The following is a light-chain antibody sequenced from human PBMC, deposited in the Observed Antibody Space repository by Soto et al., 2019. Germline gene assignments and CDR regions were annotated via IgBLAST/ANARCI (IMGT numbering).Light chain of an antibody. CDR1: QTVSSSF. CDR3: QQYYSTPLT. Sequence: EIVLTQSPGTLSLSQGERATLSSRASQTVSSSFFAWYQQTPGQAPRLLVYGASTRATGIPARFSGGGSGTEFTLPISSLQAADVAVYYCQQYYSTPLTFGGGTKVDI. J-gene: IGKJ4*01. CDR2: GAS. V-gene: IGKV3-20*01.